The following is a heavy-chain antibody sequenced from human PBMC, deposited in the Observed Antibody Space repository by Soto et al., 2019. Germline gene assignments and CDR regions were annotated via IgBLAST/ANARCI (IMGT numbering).Heavy chain of an antibody. D-gene: IGHD6-13*01. CDR3: ARRRDTDRYSSSWLPPDY. CDR2: INSDGSST. J-gene: IGHJ4*02. Sequence: GGSLRLSCAASGFTFSSYWMHWVRQAPGKGLVWVSRINSDGSSTSYADSVKGRFTISRDNAKNTLYLQMNSLRAEDTAVYYCARRRDTDRYSSSWLPPDYWGQGTLFPVSS. CDR1: GFTFSSYW. V-gene: IGHV3-74*01.